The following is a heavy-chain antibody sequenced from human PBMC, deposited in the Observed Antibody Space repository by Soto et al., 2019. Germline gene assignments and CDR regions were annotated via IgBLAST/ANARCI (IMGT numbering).Heavy chain of an antibody. D-gene: IGHD1-26*01. V-gene: IGHV3-23*01. CDR3: ARDPSHSYYTLFYYFDY. J-gene: IGHJ4*02. CDR2: ISGSGSKT. Sequence: PVGSLRLSCAASGFTFSTYAMSWVRQAPGKGLEWVSAISGSGSKTYYADSVKGRFTISRDDSKSTLYPQMNSLRAEDTAVYYCARDPSHSYYTLFYYFDYWGQGTLVTVSS. CDR1: GFTFSTYA.